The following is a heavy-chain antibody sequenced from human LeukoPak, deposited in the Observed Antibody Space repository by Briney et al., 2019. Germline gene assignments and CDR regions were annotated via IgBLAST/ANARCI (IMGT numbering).Heavy chain of an antibody. J-gene: IGHJ4*02. CDR1: GFTFTDYY. CDR3: ARMSSSIFDY. Sequence: GGSLRVSCAASGFTFTDYYMNWIRQAQGKGLEWVSYISRGGSTIYYADSVKGRFTISRDNAKNSLYLQMNSLRAEDTAVYYCARMSSSIFDYWGQGTLVTVSS. D-gene: IGHD6-6*01. V-gene: IGHV3-11*01. CDR2: ISRGGSTI.